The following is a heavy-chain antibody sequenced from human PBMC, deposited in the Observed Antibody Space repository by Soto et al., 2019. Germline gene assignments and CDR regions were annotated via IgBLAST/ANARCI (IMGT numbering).Heavy chain of an antibody. J-gene: IGHJ4*02. V-gene: IGHV4-59*08. CDR2: FYNGGST. CDR3: ARQPFGLRYDY. CDR1: GGSISTYY. Sequence: SETLSLTCTVSGGSISTYYWIWIRQPPGKGLEWIGVFYNGGSTYYNPSLKSRVTISVDTSKNQFSLKLSSVTAADTAVYYCARQPFGLRYDYWGQGTLVTVSS. D-gene: IGHD3-16*01.